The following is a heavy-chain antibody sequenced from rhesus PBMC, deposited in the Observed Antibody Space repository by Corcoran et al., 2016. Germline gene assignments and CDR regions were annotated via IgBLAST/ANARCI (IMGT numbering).Heavy chain of an antibody. Sequence: QVQLQESGPGLVKPSETLSLTCSVSGGSITDATWSWFRPSPATGMEWIGFIGGSGGRASYNPSFKSRVTISTDTAKTQFSLELSSVTAADTAVDYCANDNWGSVEYWGQGVLVTVSS. J-gene: IGHJ4*01. CDR3: ANDNWGSVEY. D-gene: IGHD7-45*01. CDR1: GGSITDAT. V-gene: IGHV4-165*01. CDR2: IGGSGGRA.